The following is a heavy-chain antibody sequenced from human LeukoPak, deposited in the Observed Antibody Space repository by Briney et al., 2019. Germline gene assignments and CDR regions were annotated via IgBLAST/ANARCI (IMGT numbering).Heavy chain of an antibody. Sequence: GGSLRPSCAASGFTFYRYGINWVRQAPGKGLEWVAVISHDGSEKYYADSVKGRFTISRDNSKNTVDLQMNSLRDEDTAVYYCAKEKVATTLRYYDNWGQGTLVTVSS. CDR2: ISHDGSEK. CDR1: GFTFYRYG. CDR3: AKEKVATTLRYYDN. J-gene: IGHJ4*02. D-gene: IGHD2-15*01. V-gene: IGHV3-30*18.